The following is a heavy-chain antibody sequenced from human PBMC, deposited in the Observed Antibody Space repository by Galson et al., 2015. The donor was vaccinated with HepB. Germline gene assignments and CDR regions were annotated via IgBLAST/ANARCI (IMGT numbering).Heavy chain of an antibody. CDR1: GFTISDYG. J-gene: IGHJ5*02. CDR3: VGENAIGP. Sequence: SLRLSCAAAGFTISDYGIDWVRQPPGKGLEWVSGIGSSGRTYYTDSVKGRFTISRDSSKNTVFLQMNSLRAEDTAVYYCVGENAIGPWGQGTLVTVSS. D-gene: IGHD2-8*01. CDR2: IGSSGRT. V-gene: IGHV3-23*01.